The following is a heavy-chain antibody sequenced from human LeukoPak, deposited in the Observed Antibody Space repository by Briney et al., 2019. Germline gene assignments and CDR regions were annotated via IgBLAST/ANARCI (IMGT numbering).Heavy chain of an antibody. CDR1: GGSISSGGYY. CDR2: IYHSGST. V-gene: IGHV4-30-2*01. J-gene: IGHJ3*02. CDR3: ARDREYSSSSDAFDI. D-gene: IGHD6-13*01. Sequence: PSETLSLTCTVSGGSISSGGYYWSWIRQPPGKGLEWIGYIYHSGSTYYNPSLKSRVTISVDRSKNQFSLKLSSVTAADTAVYYCARDREYSSSSDAFDIWGQGTMVTVSS.